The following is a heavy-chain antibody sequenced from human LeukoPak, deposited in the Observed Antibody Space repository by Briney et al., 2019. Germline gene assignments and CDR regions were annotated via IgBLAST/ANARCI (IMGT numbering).Heavy chain of an antibody. CDR2: MSSSSGLI. D-gene: IGHD1-26*01. J-gene: IGHJ4*02. CDR3: AREFDGSASGAGY. CDR1: GFTFSRYS. V-gene: IGHV3-21*01. Sequence: GGSLRLSCAASGFTFSRYSMNWVRQAPGKGLEWVSSMSSSSGLIYYGDSVKVRFTVSSDNAKRSLYLQMNSLRADDTAVYYCAREFDGSASGAGYWGQGTLVTVSS.